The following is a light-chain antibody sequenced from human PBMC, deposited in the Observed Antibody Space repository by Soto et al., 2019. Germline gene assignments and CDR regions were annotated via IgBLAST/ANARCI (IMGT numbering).Light chain of an antibody. CDR2: KAS. V-gene: IGKV1-5*03. J-gene: IGKJ1*01. CDR3: QQYGTSSRT. Sequence: DIQMTQSPSTLSGSVGARVTITCRASQTISSWLAWYQQKPGKAPKLLIYKASTLKSGVPSRFSGSGSGTDFTLTISRLEPEDFAVYYCQQYGTSSRTFGQGTKVDIK. CDR1: QTISSW.